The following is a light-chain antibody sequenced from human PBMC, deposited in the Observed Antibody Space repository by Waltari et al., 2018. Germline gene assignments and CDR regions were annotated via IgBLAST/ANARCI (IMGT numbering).Light chain of an antibody. Sequence: DIQMTQSPSSVSVSVGDRVTISCRASRNINNYLNWYQQKPGKAPNLLIYDASSLQSGVPSRFSGSGSGTEFTLIISGLQPEDFATYYCQQSYSTLRFGQGTKVEI. J-gene: IGKJ2*03. CDR2: DAS. CDR1: RNINNY. CDR3: QQSYSTLR. V-gene: IGKV1-39*01.